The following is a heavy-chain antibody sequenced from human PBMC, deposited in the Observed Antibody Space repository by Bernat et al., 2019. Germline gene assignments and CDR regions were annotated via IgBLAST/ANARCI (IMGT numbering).Heavy chain of an antibody. J-gene: IGHJ1*01. D-gene: IGHD2-2*01. CDR3: ATRYQLHSA. Sequence: EVQLVESGGGLVQPGGSLRLSCAASGFTFSSYEMNWVRQAPGKGLEWVSYISGSGSTIYYADSVKGRFTISRDNAKNSLYLQTNSLRAEDTAVYYCATRYQLHSACGQGTLVTVSS. CDR2: ISGSGSTI. V-gene: IGHV3-48*03. CDR1: GFTFSSYE.